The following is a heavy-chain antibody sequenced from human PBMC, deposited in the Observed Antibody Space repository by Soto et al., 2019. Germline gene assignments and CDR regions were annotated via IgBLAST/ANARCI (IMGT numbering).Heavy chain of an antibody. D-gene: IGHD3-3*01. Sequence: GASVKVSCKASGYTFTSYDINWVRQATGQGLEWMGWMNPNSGNTGYAQKFQGRVTMTRNTSISTAYMELSSLRSVDTAVYYCAISYFFWSGYFHDAFVIWGQGTMVNV. V-gene: IGHV1-8*01. CDR1: GYTFTSYD. J-gene: IGHJ3*02. CDR2: MNPNSGNT. CDR3: AISYFFWSGYFHDAFVI.